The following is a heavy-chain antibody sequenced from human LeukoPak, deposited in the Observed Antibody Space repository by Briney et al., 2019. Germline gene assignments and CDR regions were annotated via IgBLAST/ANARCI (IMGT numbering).Heavy chain of an antibody. CDR2: ISYDGSNK. J-gene: IGHJ4*02. CDR1: GFTFSSYG. V-gene: IGHV3-30*18. D-gene: IGHD6-13*01. Sequence: GRSLRLSCAASGFTFSSYGMHWVRQAPGKGLEWVAVISYDGSNKYYADSVKGRFTISRDNSKNTLYLQMNSLRAEDTAVYYCAKKAAAGLAFDYWGQGTLVTVSS. CDR3: AKKAAAGLAFDY.